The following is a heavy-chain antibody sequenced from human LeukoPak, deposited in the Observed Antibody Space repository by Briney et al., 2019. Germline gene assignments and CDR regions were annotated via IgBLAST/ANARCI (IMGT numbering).Heavy chain of an antibody. Sequence: SETLSLTCTVSGGSISSYYWSWIRQPPGQGLEWIGYIYYGGSTNSNPSLKSRVTISVDTSKNQVSLKLSSVTAADTAVYYCARAIEAGQHDYFDYWGQGTLVTVSS. D-gene: IGHD6-13*01. CDR3: ARAIEAGQHDYFDY. V-gene: IGHV4-59*01. CDR1: GGSISSYY. CDR2: IYYGGST. J-gene: IGHJ4*02.